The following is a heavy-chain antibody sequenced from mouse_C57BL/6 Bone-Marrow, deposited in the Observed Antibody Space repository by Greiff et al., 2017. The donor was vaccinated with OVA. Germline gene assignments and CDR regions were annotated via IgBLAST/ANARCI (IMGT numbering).Heavy chain of an antibody. CDR3: VRYRKDYAMDY. V-gene: IGHV10-3*01. CDR1: GFTFNTYA. Sequence: EVKLVESGGGLVQPKGSLKLSCAASGFTFNTYAMHWVRQAPGKGLEWVACIRSKSSNYATYYADSVKDRFTISRDKSQRMLYLQMSNLKTEDTDRYYCVRYRKDYAMDYWGQGTSVTVSS. J-gene: IGHJ4*01. CDR2: IRSKSSNYAT.